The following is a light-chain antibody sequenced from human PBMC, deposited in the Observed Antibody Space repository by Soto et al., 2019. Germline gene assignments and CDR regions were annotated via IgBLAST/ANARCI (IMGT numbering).Light chain of an antibody. CDR3: TSYSSSSTLL. J-gene: IGLJ2*01. CDR1: SSDVGGYNY. V-gene: IGLV2-14*01. Sequence: QSALTQPASVSGSPGQSITISCTGTSSDVGGYNYVSWYQQHPGKAPNLMIYDVSNRPSGVSNRFSGSKSGNTASLTISGLQADDEADYYCTSYSSSSTLLFGGGTKLTVL. CDR2: DVS.